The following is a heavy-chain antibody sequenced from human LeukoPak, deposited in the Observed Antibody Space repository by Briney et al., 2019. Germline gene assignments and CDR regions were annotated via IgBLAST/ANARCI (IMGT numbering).Heavy chain of an antibody. CDR1: GFTFSSYS. CDR3: ARATWDPNYYYYMDA. V-gene: IGHV3-48*01. CDR2: ISSSSTI. Sequence: PGGSLRLSCAASGFTFSSYSMNWVRQAPGKGLEWVSYISSSSTIYYADSVKGRFTISRDNAKNSLYLQMNSLRAEDTAVYYCARATWDPNYYYYMDAWGKGTTVTISS. D-gene: IGHD1-26*01. J-gene: IGHJ6*03.